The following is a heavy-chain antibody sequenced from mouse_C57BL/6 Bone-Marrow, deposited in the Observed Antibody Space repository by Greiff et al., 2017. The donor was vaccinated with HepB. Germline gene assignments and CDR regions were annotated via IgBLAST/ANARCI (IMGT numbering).Heavy chain of an antibody. CDR2: IYPGSGNT. Sequence: VQLQQSGPELVKPGASVKISCKASGYSFTSYYIHWVKQRPGQGLEWIGWIYPGSGNTKYNEKFKGKATLTADTSSSTAYMQLSSLTSEDSAVYYCAKIYYDYDGYFDYWGQGTTLTVSS. CDR1: GYSFTSYY. D-gene: IGHD2-4*01. J-gene: IGHJ2*01. V-gene: IGHV1-66*01. CDR3: AKIYYDYDGYFDY.